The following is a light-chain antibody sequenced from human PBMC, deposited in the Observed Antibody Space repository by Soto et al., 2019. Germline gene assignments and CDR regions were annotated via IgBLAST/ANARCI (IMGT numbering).Light chain of an antibody. CDR2: DVS. Sequence: QSALTQPASVSGSPGQSITISCAGTSSDVGGYNYVSWYQHHPDKAPQLMIYDVSNRPSGVSNRFSGSKSDTTASLTISGLQAEDEADYYCSSYTSSSTVVFGGGTKLTVL. J-gene: IGLJ2*01. V-gene: IGLV2-14*03. CDR1: SSDVGGYNY. CDR3: SSYTSSSTVV.